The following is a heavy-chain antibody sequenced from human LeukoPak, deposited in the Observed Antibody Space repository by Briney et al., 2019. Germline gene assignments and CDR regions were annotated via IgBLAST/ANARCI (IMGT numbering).Heavy chain of an antibody. CDR3: AHRPESYNHLHYYGMDV. CDR1: GFSLSTSGVG. Sequence: SGPTLVNPTQTLTLTCTFSGFSLSTSGVGVGWIRQPPGKALEWLALIYWNDDKRYSPSLKSRLTITKDTSKNQVVLTMTNMDPVDTATYYCAHRPESYNHLHYYGMDVWGQGTTVTVSS. J-gene: IGHJ6*02. CDR2: IYWNDDK. D-gene: IGHD1-14*01. V-gene: IGHV2-5*01.